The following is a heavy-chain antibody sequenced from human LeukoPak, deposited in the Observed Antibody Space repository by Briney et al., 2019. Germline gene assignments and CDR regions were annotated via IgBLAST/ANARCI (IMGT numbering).Heavy chain of an antibody. J-gene: IGHJ4*02. CDR1: GGSISSTNW. CDR3: ARDRDYYGSGSFRRYFDY. V-gene: IGHV4-4*02. Sequence: SETLSLTCAVSGGSISSTNWWSWVRQPPNKGLEWIGEIYHSGSTNYNPSLKSRVTISVDKSKNQFSLNLSSVTAADTAVYYCARDRDYYGSGSFRRYFDYWGQGTLVTVSS. D-gene: IGHD3-10*01. CDR2: IYHSGST.